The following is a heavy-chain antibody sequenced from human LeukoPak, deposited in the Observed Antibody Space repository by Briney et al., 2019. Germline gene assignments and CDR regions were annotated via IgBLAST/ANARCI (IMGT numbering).Heavy chain of an antibody. V-gene: IGHV1-69*06. D-gene: IGHD3-3*01. CDR3: ARGPPRGYDFWSGYYTDYYYYYMDV. CDR1: GGTFSSYA. J-gene: IGHJ6*03. Sequence: GASVKVSCKASGGTFSSYAISWVRQAPGQGLEWMGGIIPIFGTANYAQKFQGRATITADKSTSTAYMELSSLRSEDTAVYYCARGPPRGYDFWSGYYTDYYYYYMDVWGKGTTVTVSS. CDR2: IIPIFGTA.